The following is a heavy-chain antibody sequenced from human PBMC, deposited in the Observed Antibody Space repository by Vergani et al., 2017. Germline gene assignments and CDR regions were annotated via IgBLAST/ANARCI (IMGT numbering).Heavy chain of an antibody. CDR1: GYSFTSYW. Sequence: EVQLVQSGAEVKKPGESLKISCKGSGYSFTSYWIGWVRPMPGKGLEWMGIIYPGDSDTSYSPSFQGQVTISADKAISTAYLQWSSLKASDTAMYYCASPLVGAKLSYAFDIWGQGTMVTVSS. V-gene: IGHV5-51*01. D-gene: IGHD1-26*01. CDR3: ASPLVGAKLSYAFDI. CDR2: IYPGDSDT. J-gene: IGHJ3*02.